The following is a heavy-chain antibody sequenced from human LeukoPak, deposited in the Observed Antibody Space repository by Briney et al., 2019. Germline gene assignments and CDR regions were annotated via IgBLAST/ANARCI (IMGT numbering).Heavy chain of an antibody. CDR2: ISYDGTNK. D-gene: IGHD4-17*01. V-gene: IGHV3-30*04. Sequence: PGGSLRLSCEASGFNFRDSAMHWVRQAPGKGLEGVAVISYDGTNKNYADSLKGRFTISRDDSKNTLYLQMNSLRLEDTAVYYCAADYGDYVSPSFCGWGKVIMVS. J-gene: IGHJ6*03. CDR1: GFNFRDSA. CDR3: AADYGDYVSPSFCG.